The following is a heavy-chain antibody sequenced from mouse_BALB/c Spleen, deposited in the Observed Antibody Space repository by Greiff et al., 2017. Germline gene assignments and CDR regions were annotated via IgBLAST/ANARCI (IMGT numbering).Heavy chain of an antibody. J-gene: IGHJ2*01. CDR3: ASHRFYFDY. Sequence: EVKLMESGPGLVKPSQSLSLTCTVTGYSITSDYAWNWIRQFPGNKLEWMGYISYSGSTSYNPSLKSRISITRDTSKNQFFLQLNSVTTEDTATYYCASHRFYFDYWGQGTTLTVSS. CDR2: ISYSGST. V-gene: IGHV3-2*02. CDR1: GYSITSDYA.